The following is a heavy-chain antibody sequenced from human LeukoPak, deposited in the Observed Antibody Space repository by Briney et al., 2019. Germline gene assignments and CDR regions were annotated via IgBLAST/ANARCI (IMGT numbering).Heavy chain of an antibody. D-gene: IGHD3-9*01. Sequence: SETLSLTCTVSSRSISSYYWSWIRQPAGKGLEWIGRVYTSGSTNYNPSLKSRVTMSVDTSKNQFSLKLSSVTAADTAVYYCARDIDILTGRYYYMDVWGKGTTVTVSS. V-gene: IGHV4-4*07. CDR1: SRSISSYY. CDR2: VYTSGST. CDR3: ARDIDILTGRYYYMDV. J-gene: IGHJ6*03.